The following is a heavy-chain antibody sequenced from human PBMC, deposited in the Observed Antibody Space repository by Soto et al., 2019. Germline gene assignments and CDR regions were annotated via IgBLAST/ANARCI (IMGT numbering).Heavy chain of an antibody. CDR3: ARIGSWALNFDY. J-gene: IGHJ4*02. V-gene: IGHV3-33*01. D-gene: IGHD2-15*01. CDR1: GFTFSSYH. Sequence: HPGGSLRLSCAASGFTFSSYHMHWVRQAPGKGLEWVAVIWSDGSNKYYAYSVKGRFTISRDNSKNTLYPQMNSLRAEDTAVYYCARIGSWALNFDYWGQGALVTGSS. CDR2: IWSDGSNK.